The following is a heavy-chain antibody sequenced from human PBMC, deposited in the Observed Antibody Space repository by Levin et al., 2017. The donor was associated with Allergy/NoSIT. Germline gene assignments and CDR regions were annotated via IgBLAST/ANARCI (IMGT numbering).Heavy chain of an antibody. V-gene: IGHV4-39*01. D-gene: IGHD3-22*01. J-gene: IGHJ4*02. CDR3: ATKEGYYYDSFDS. CDR1: GGYISGTDYY. Sequence: PSETLSLTCTVSGGYISGTDYYWGWIRQPPGKGLEWIGSIYYSGSTYYSPSLKSRVTISVDTSKTQFFLKLTSVTAADTAVYYCATKEGYYYDSFDSWGQGTLVTVSS. CDR2: IYYSGST.